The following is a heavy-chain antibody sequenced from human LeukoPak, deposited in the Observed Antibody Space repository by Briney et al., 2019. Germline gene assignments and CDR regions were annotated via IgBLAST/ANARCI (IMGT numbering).Heavy chain of an antibody. V-gene: IGHV3-23*01. CDR3: AKEGRKTGNTYGYDFDS. D-gene: IGHD5-18*01. CDR1: GFTFSSYA. J-gene: IGHJ4*02. Sequence: PGGSLRLSCAASGFTFSSYAMSWVRQAPGKGLEWVSAVSSSGGSTNYADYVKGQFTISRDNSKNTLYLQMNNLRAEDTAVYYCAKEGRKTGNTYGYDFDSWGQGTLVTVSS. CDR2: VSSSGGST.